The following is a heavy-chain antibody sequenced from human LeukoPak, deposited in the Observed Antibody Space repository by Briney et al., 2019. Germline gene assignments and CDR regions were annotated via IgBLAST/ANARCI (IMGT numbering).Heavy chain of an antibody. Sequence: GGSLRLSCAASGFTFSDYNMRWIRQAPGKGLEWVSSISRSGSTKYYADSVKGRFTISRDNVKNSLFLQMNSLRAEDTAVYYCARVLRYCSGGNCYSGGLGYMDVWGKGTTVTTSS. D-gene: IGHD2-15*01. CDR2: ISRSGSTK. V-gene: IGHV3-11*01. J-gene: IGHJ6*03. CDR3: ARVLRYCSGGNCYSGGLGYMDV. CDR1: GFTFSDYN.